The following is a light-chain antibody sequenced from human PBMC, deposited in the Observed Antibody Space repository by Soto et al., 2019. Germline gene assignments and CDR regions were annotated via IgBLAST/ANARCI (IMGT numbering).Light chain of an antibody. Sequence: EVVLTQSPGTLSLSPGERATLPCRASQSLSSSKLVWYQQKPGQAPRLLIYGASSRATGIPDRFIGSESGTVFTLTISRMEPDDCAVYYCQKYDSSPRTFGQGTKLEIK. CDR2: GAS. CDR3: QKYDSSPRT. V-gene: IGKV3-20*01. CDR1: QSLSSSK. J-gene: IGKJ2*01.